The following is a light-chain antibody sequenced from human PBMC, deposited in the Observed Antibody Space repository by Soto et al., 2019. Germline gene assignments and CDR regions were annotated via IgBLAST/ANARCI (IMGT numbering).Light chain of an antibody. Sequence: LLSRSPSFLSSSVTNRVPITRRASQGIRNYLAWYQQKPGRAPKLLIYIASTLQSGVPSRFSGSYSGTEFTLTITSLQPEDFATYYCQQVNSYPITFGQGTLLAVK. V-gene: IGKV1-9*01. CDR1: QGIRNY. CDR2: IAS. CDR3: QQVNSYPIT. J-gene: IGKJ5*01.